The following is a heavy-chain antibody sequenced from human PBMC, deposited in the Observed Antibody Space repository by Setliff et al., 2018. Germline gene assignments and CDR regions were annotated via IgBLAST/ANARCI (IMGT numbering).Heavy chain of an antibody. CDR2: IFYSGST. V-gene: IGHV4-39*07. J-gene: IGHJ4*02. CDR3: ASTTYGYSYDY. CDR1: GGSISSSSYY. Sequence: KTSETLSLTCTVSGGSISSSSYYWVWIRQPPGKGLEWIGNIFYSGSTYYNPSLKSRVTISIDTSKNQFSLKLSSVTAADTAVYFCASTTYGYSYDYWGQGTLVTVSS. D-gene: IGHD5-18*01.